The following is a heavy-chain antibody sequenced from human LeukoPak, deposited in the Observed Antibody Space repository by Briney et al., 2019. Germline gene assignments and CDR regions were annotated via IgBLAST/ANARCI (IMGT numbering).Heavy chain of an antibody. D-gene: IGHD5-18*01. CDR2: ISGSGGST. J-gene: IGHJ4*02. Sequence: GGSLRLSCAASGFTFSSYAMSWVRQAPGKGLGWVSAISGSGGSTYYADSVKGRSTISRDNSKNTLYLQMNSLRAEDTAVYYCAIELGYSYGSDYWGQGALVTVSS. CDR3: AIELGYSYGSDY. CDR1: GFTFSSYA. V-gene: IGHV3-23*01.